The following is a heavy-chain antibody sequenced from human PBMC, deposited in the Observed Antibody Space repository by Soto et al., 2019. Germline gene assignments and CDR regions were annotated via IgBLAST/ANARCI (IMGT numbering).Heavy chain of an antibody. J-gene: IGHJ4*02. CDR3: ARDRFVYGDYIWHYFDY. CDR1: GYPFTSYY. Sequence: GASVKVSCKASGYPFTSYYMHWVRQAPGQGLEWMGIINPSGGSTSYAQKFQGRVTMTRDTSTSTVYMELSSLRSEDTAVYYCARDRFVYGDYIWHYFDYWGQGTLVTVSS. CDR2: INPSGGST. V-gene: IGHV1-46*01. D-gene: IGHD4-17*01.